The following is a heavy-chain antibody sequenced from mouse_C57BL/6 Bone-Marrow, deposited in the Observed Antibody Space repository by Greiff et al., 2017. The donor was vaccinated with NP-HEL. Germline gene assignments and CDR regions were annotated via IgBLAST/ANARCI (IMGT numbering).Heavy chain of an antibody. Sequence: VKLMESGAELVRPGASVKLSCKASGYTFTDYYINWVKQRPGQGLEWIARIYPGSGNTYYNEKFKGKATLTAEKSSSTAYMQLSSLTSEDSAVYFCARSGYRGFAYWGQGTLVTVSA. D-gene: IGHD3-1*01. V-gene: IGHV1-76*01. CDR2: IYPGSGNT. CDR3: ARSGYRGFAY. CDR1: GYTFTDYY. J-gene: IGHJ3*01.